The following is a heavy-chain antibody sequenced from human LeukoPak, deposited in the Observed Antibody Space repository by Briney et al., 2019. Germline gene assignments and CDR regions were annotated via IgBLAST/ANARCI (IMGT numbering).Heavy chain of an antibody. Sequence: GGSLRLSCAASGFTFSSYAMHWVRQAPGKGLEWVAVIWYDGSNKYYADSVKGRFTISRDNSKNTLYLQMNSLRAEDTAVYYCARDGSYFDWLQPIDYWGQGTLVTVSS. CDR3: ARDGSYFDWLQPIDY. D-gene: IGHD3-9*01. CDR2: IWYDGSNK. J-gene: IGHJ4*02. V-gene: IGHV3-30*04. CDR1: GFTFSSYA.